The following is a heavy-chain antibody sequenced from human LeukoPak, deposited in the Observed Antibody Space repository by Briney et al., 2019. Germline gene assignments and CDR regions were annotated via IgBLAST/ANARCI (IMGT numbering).Heavy chain of an antibody. J-gene: IGHJ4*02. Sequence: KPGTSVKVSCKASGFTFTSSAVQWVRQARGQRLEWIGWIVVGSGNTNYAQKFQERVTITRDMSTSTAYMELSSLRSEDTAVYYCAADSYYGSGSYPANWGQGTLVTVSS. CDR3: AADSYYGSGSYPAN. D-gene: IGHD3-10*01. CDR1: GFTFTSSA. V-gene: IGHV1-58*01. CDR2: IVVGSGNT.